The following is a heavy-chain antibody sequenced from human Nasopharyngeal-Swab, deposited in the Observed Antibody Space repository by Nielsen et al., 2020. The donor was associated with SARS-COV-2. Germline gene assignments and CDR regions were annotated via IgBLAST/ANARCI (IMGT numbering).Heavy chain of an antibody. Sequence: SLEISCAASGFTFSSFGMHWVRQAPGKGLEWVAFIAHDASNEYYGDSVKGRFSISRDSSKNTLYLQMDSLRGEDTAVYYCARDAPAHYGAFYWGRGTLVTVSS. CDR2: IAHDASNE. CDR1: GFTFSSFG. J-gene: IGHJ4*02. D-gene: IGHD4-17*01. CDR3: ARDAPAHYGAFY. V-gene: IGHV3-30*03.